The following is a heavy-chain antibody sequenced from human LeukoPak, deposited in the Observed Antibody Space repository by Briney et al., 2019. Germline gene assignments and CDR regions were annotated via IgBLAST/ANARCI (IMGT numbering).Heavy chain of an antibody. CDR3: ARYGVGPAAILGWFDP. CDR1: GGTFSSYA. J-gene: IGHJ5*02. CDR2: IIPIFGTA. D-gene: IGHD2-2*02. Sequence: SVKVSCKASGGTFSSYAISWVRQAPGQGLEWVGGIIPIFGTANYAQKFQGRVTITADESTSTAYMELSSLRSEDTAVYYCARYGVGPAAILGWFDPWGQGTLVTVSS. V-gene: IGHV1-69*01.